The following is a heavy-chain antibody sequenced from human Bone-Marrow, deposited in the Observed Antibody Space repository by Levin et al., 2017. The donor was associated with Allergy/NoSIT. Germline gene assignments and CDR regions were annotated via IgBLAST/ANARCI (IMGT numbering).Heavy chain of an antibody. CDR2: INHSGST. CDR3: ASQSGYYDFWSGYYTPDYYYYGMDV. CDR1: GGSFSGYY. V-gene: IGHV4-34*01. D-gene: IGHD3-3*01. Sequence: PSETLSLTCAVYGGSFSGYYWSWIRQPPGKGLEWIGEINHSGSTNYNPSLKSRVTISVDTSKNQFSLKLSSVTAADTAVYYCASQSGYYDFWSGYYTPDYYYYGMDVWGQGTTVTVSS. J-gene: IGHJ6*02.